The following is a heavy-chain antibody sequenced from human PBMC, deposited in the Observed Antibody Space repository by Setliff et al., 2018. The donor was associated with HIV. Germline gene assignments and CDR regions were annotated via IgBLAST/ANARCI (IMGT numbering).Heavy chain of an antibody. CDR3: ARCGYSYGSYGMDV. V-gene: IGHV5-51*01. D-gene: IGHD5-12*01. CDR1: GYSFDRYW. CDR2: IYPGDSDT. Sequence: GESLTISCQDSGYSFDRYWIGWVRQMPGKGLEWMGIIYPGDSDTRYSPSFQGQVTISVDKSISTSYLQWSSLKASDSAMYYCARCGYSYGSYGMDVWGQGTKVTVSS. J-gene: IGHJ6*02.